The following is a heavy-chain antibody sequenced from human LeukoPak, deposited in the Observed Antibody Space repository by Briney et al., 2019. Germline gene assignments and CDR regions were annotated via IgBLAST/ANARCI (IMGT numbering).Heavy chain of an antibody. V-gene: IGHV1-2*02. CDR1: GYTFTGYY. Sequence: ASVKVSCKASGYTFTGYYMHWVRQAPGQGLEWMGWINPDSGGTNYAQKFQGRVTMTRDTSISTAYMELSRLRSDDTAVYYCARAASSGSYDSYYYYHMAVWGKGTAVTVSS. J-gene: IGHJ6*03. CDR2: INPDSGGT. D-gene: IGHD1-26*01. CDR3: ARAASSGSYDSYYYYHMAV.